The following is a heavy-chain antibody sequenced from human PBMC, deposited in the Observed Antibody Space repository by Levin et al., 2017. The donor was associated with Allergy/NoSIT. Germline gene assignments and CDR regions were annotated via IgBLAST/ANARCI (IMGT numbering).Heavy chain of an antibody. Sequence: ASVKVSCKVSGYTLTELSMHWVRQAPGKGLEWMGGFDPEDGETIYAQKFQGRVTMTEDTSTDTAYMELSSLRSEDTAVYYCATEPTSGIAVAGQNDAFDSWGQGTMVTVSS. D-gene: IGHD6-19*01. CDR1: GYTLTELS. J-gene: IGHJ3*02. CDR3: ATEPTSGIAVAGQNDAFDS. V-gene: IGHV1-24*01. CDR2: FDPEDGET.